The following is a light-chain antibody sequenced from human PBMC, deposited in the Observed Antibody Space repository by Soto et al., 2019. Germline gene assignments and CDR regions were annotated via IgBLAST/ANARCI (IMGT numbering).Light chain of an antibody. CDR3: CSFTTTRTHV. Sequence: QSVLTQAASLSGTPGQLITISCTGTSSDIGAYDYVSWYQQQPGKATKNMLSAVYNRPAGVSNRCSSSKSGNTAYMTISGIKVEKRGEYCCCSFTTTRTHVFGTGTKVTV. CDR2: AVY. CDR1: SSDIGAYDY. J-gene: IGLJ1*01. V-gene: IGLV2-14*01.